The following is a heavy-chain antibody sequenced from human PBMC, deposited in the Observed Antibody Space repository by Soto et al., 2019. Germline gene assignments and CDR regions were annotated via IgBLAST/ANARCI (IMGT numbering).Heavy chain of an antibody. Sequence: LETRWRTCTFCVCCISRRSDDWCCIRQPPWKGLEWIGSIYYVLSTYYSRSLRSRGTISLDTSKNQFSLKLSSVTAADTAVYYCARQGVWTSANCTNGACHRANNHNWLDQWGKGTPVNVSS. J-gene: IGHJ5*02. CDR2: IYYVLST. CDR1: VCCISRRSDD. V-gene: IGHV4-39*01. CDR3: ARQGVWTSANCTNGACHRANNHNWLDQ. D-gene: IGHD2-8*01.